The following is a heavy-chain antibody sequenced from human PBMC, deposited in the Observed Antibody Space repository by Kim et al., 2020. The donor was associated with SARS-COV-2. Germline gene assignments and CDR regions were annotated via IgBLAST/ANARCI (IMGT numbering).Heavy chain of an antibody. Sequence: SETLSLTCGVYGGSFSGFYWSWIRQPPGKGLEWIGEVHHSGSANYSPSLKSRVTISLDTSKSQFSLKLSSVTAADTAVYYCARRNDFWSGIDYWGQGTLVTVSS. J-gene: IGHJ4*02. D-gene: IGHD3-3*01. CDR2: VHHSGSA. CDR1: GGSFSGFY. CDR3: ARRNDFWSGIDY. V-gene: IGHV4-34*01.